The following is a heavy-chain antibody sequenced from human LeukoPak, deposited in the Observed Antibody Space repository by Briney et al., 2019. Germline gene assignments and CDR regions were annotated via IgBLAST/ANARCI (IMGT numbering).Heavy chain of an antibody. V-gene: IGHV4-34*01. J-gene: IGHJ5*02. CDR2: INARGDT. Sequence: PSETLSLTCAVYGWSFNDYYWNWIRQPPGKGLEWIGEINARGDTNYNPSLKSRATISVDTSKNQFSLRLTSMIAADTAIYYCARGQVPAARGYNWFDPWGQGTLVTVSS. D-gene: IGHD2-2*01. CDR3: ARGQVPAARGYNWFDP. CDR1: GWSFNDYY.